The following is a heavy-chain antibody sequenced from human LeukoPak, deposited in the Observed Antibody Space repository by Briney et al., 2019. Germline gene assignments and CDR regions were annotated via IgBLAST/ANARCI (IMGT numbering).Heavy chain of an antibody. Sequence: SETLSLTCAVSGGSISTDSSFFWGWIRQPPGKGLDWIGIVYYAGTTYYNPSLKSRVTIFVDTSKNVFSLRLTSVTAADTAVYYCAGHRRVTDWYVDFWGQGTLVTVSS. D-gene: IGHD3-9*01. V-gene: IGHV4-39*01. CDR3: AGHRRVTDWYVDF. CDR2: VYYAGTT. CDR1: GGSISTDSSFF. J-gene: IGHJ4*02.